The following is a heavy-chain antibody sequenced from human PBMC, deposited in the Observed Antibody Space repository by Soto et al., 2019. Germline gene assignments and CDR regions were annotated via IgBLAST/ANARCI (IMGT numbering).Heavy chain of an antibody. CDR2: ISYDGSNK. CDR3: ARVYGSGSYLVFDY. CDR1: GFTFSSYA. Sequence: LSLSCAASGFTFSSYAMHWVRQAPGKGLEWVAVISYDGSNKYYADSVKGRFTISRDNSKNTLYLQMNSLRAEDTAVYYCARVYGSGSYLVFDYWGQGTLVTVS. J-gene: IGHJ4*02. D-gene: IGHD3-10*01. V-gene: IGHV3-30-3*01.